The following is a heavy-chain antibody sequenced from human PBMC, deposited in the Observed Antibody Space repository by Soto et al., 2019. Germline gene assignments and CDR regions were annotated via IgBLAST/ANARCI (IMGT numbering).Heavy chain of an antibody. J-gene: IGHJ4*02. V-gene: IGHV1-69*12. CDR3: ASGIQLWLRRINNGYSG. CDR2: IIPMFGTA. D-gene: IGHD5-18*01. Sequence: QVQLVQSGAEVKKPESSVKVSCKAPGGTFSTYAISWVRQAPGQGLEWMGGIIPMFGTANYAQRLQDRVTITADESTNTVYMELSSLRSADTAVYFCASGIQLWLRRINNGYSGWGQGTLVTVSS. CDR1: GGTFSTYA.